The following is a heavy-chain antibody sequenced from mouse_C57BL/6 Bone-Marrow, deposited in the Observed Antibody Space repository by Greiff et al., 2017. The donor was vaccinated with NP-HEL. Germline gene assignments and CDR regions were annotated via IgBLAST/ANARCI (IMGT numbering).Heavy chain of an antibody. CDR2: IWTGGGT. CDR3: ASDYGSSYALYYYAMDY. D-gene: IGHD1-1*01. V-gene: IGHV2-9-1*01. CDR1: GFSLTSYA. Sequence: VQLVESGPGLVAPSQSLSITCTVSGFSLTSYAISWVRQPPGKGLEWLGVIWTGGGTNYNSALKSRLSISKDNSKSQVFLKMNSLQTDDTARYYCASDYGSSYALYYYAMDYWGQGTSVTVSS. J-gene: IGHJ4*01.